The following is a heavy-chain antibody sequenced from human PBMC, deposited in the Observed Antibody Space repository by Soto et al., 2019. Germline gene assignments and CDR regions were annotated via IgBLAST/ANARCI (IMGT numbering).Heavy chain of an antibody. V-gene: IGHV1-18*01. CDR3: ARGGSTSFGPHYV. J-gene: IGHJ6*02. D-gene: IGHD2-2*01. CDR2: INTYSGDT. CDR1: GYIFSKYG. Sequence: QFHLVQSGGEVKKPGASVKVSCKASGYIFSKYGISWVRQAPGQGLEWMGRINTYSGDTHYPEKFQGRVTMTRDTSTGTAYLELRSLRFDDTAVYFCARGGSTSFGPHYVWGQGTTVTVSS.